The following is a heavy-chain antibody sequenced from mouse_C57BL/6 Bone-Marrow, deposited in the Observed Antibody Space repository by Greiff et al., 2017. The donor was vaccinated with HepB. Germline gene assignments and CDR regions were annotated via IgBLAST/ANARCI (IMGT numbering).Heavy chain of an antibody. CDR1: GYTFTSYW. D-gene: IGHD1-1*01. CDR2: IHPNSGST. Sequence: VQLQQPGAELVKPGASVKLSCKASGYTFTSYWMHWVKQRPGQGLEWIGMIHPNSGSTNYNEKFKSKTTLTVDKSSSTAYMQLSSLTSEDSAVYYCARVPNYYGSTHWYFDVWGTGTTVTVSS. V-gene: IGHV1-64*01. J-gene: IGHJ1*03. CDR3: ARVPNYYGSTHWYFDV.